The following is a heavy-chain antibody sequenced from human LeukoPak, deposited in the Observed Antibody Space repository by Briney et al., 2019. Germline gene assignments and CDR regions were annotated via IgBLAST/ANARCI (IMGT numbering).Heavy chain of an antibody. V-gene: IGHV1-69*05. CDR1: GGTFSSYA. Sequence: GAPVKVSCKASGGTFSSYAISWVRQAPGQGLEWMGGIIPIFGTANYAQKFQGRVTITTDESTSTAYMELSSLRSEDTAVYYCARDRRGMATIPFDYWGQGTLVTVSS. J-gene: IGHJ4*02. CDR2: IIPIFGTA. D-gene: IGHD5-24*01. CDR3: ARDRRGMATIPFDY.